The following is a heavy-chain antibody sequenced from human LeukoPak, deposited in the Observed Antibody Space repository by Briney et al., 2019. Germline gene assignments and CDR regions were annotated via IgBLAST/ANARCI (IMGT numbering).Heavy chain of an antibody. Sequence: GESLKISCEISGYILTNNWIGWVRQVPGKGLEWMGLIYPGNSDTKYSPSFQGQVTISADKSISTAYLQWSSLKASDTAMYYCARMRSLGPYSGYDLYYWGQGTPVTVSS. V-gene: IGHV5-51*01. CDR2: IYPGNSDT. CDR3: ARMRSLGPYSGYDLYY. D-gene: IGHD5-12*01. J-gene: IGHJ4*02. CDR1: GYILTNNW.